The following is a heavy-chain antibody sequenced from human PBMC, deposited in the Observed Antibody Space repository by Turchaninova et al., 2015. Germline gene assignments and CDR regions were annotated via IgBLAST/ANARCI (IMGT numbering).Heavy chain of an antibody. D-gene: IGHD1-26*01. CDR2: IYHSGST. V-gene: IGHV4-61*01. CDR1: GGSVSSGNYY. Sequence: QVQLQESGPRLVKPSATLSPTCPVPGGSVSSGNYYWSWIRRPPGKGREWIGYIYHSGSTNYSPSLKSRVAISVDTSKNQFSLKLTSVTTADTAVYYCARSASIVGPTTLDYWGQGTLVTVSS. CDR3: ARSASIVGPTTLDY. J-gene: IGHJ4*02.